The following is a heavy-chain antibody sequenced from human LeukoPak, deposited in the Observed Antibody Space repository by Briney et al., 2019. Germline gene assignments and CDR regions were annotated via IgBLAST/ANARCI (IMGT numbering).Heavy chain of an antibody. CDR2: IYYSGST. Sequence: PSETLSLTCIVSGGSISSSTYYWGWVRQPPGKGLEWIGSIYYSGSTYYNPSLKSRATISVDTSKNQFSLKLSSVTAADTAVYYCARHTATVTSHFAVWGQGTMVTVSS. V-gene: IGHV4-39*01. D-gene: IGHD5-18*01. CDR3: ARHTATVTSHFAV. CDR1: GGSISSSTYY. J-gene: IGHJ3*01.